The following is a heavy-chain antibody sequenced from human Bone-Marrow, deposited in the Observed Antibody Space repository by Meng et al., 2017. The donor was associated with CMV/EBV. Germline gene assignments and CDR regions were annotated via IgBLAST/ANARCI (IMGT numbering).Heavy chain of an antibody. CDR3: ARGLYSYDSGSYIGPLGGSFDI. CDR2: MNPNSGDI. D-gene: IGHD3-10*01. Sequence: ASVKVSCKASGYTLTNYDINWVRQATGQGLEWMGWMNPNSGDIGYAPKFQDRVTMTRHTSISTAYMELSSLRSEDTAVYYCARGLYSYDSGSYIGPLGGSFDIWGQGTVVTVPS. J-gene: IGHJ3*02. CDR1: GYTLTNYD. V-gene: IGHV1-8*01.